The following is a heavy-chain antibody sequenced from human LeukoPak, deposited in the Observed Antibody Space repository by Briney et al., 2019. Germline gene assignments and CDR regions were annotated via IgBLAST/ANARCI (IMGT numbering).Heavy chain of an antibody. CDR3: ARGGRCSSTSCYKNWFDP. V-gene: IGHV4-34*01. J-gene: IGHJ5*02. Sequence: SETLSLTCTVSGGSISSYYWSWIRQPPGKGLEWIGEINHSGSTNYNPSLKSRVTISVDTSKNQFSLKLSSVTAADTAVYYCARGGRCSSTSCYKNWFDPWGQGTLVTVSS. D-gene: IGHD2-2*02. CDR2: INHSGST. CDR1: GGSISSYY.